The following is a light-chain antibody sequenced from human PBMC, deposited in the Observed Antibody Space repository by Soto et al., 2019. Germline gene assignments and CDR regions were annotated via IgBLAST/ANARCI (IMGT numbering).Light chain of an antibody. CDR3: KQSYSTLRT. V-gene: IGKV1-39*01. J-gene: IGKJ1*01. CDR2: GAS. Sequence: DIQMTQSPSSLSASVGDRVTITCRASQSISRYLNWYQQKPGEAPRLLMYGASSLQSGVPSRFSGSGSGKDFTLTISSLQPEDFAIYYCKQSYSTLRTFGQGTKVEIK. CDR1: QSISRY.